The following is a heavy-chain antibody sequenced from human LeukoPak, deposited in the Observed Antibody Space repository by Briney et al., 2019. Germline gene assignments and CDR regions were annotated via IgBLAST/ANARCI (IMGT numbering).Heavy chain of an antibody. CDR1: GASISSYY. D-gene: IGHD3-10*01. V-gene: IGHV4-59*01. J-gene: IGHJ4*02. CDR3: ARGSIVGGSGSKYNFDY. CDR2: IYYTGTT. Sequence: SETLSLTCTVSGASISSYYWSWIRQPPGKGLEWIGYIYYTGTTYHNPSLTSRLSMSMDTSKSQFSLKLSSVTAADTAMYYCARGSIVGGSGSKYNFDYWGQGILVTVSS.